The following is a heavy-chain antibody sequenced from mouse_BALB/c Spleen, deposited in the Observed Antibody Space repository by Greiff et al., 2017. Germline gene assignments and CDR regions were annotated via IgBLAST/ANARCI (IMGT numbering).Heavy chain of an antibody. Sequence: EVHLVESGGGLVQPGGSLKLSCAASGFTFSSYTMSWVRQTPEKRLEWVAYISNGGGSTYYPDTVKGRFTISRDNAKNTLYLQMSSLKSEDTAMYYCASHYGNYEAWFAYWGQGTLVTVSA. D-gene: IGHD2-1*01. CDR1: GFTFSSYT. CDR2: ISNGGGST. J-gene: IGHJ3*01. CDR3: ASHYGNYEAWFAY. V-gene: IGHV5-12-2*01.